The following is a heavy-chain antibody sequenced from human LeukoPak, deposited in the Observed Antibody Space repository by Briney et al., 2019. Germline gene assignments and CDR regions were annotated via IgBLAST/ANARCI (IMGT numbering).Heavy chain of an antibody. D-gene: IGHD4-17*01. CDR3: ANVLMVGDYEGEYFQH. CDR2: ISGDGGST. Sequence: PGGSLRLSCAASGFTFDDYAMHWVRQAPGKGLEWVSLISGDGGSTYYADSVKGRFTISRDNSKNSLYLQMNSLRTEDTALYYCANVLMVGDYEGEYFQHWGQGTLVTVSS. J-gene: IGHJ1*01. CDR1: GFTFDDYA. V-gene: IGHV3-43*02.